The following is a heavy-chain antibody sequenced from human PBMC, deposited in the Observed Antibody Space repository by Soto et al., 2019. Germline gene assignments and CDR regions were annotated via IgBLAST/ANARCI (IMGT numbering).Heavy chain of an antibody. CDR2: IYYSGST. CDR1: GGSISSGDYY. V-gene: IGHV4-30-4*01. CDR3: ARGGRRARVLWFGEPTNWFDP. J-gene: IGHJ5*02. D-gene: IGHD3-10*01. Sequence: SETLSLTCTVSGGSISSGDYYWSWIRQPPGKGLEWIGYIYYSGSTYYNPSLKSRATTSVDISVDMSKNQFSLKLSSVTAADTAVYYCARGGRRARVLWFGEPTNWFDPWGQGTLVTVSS.